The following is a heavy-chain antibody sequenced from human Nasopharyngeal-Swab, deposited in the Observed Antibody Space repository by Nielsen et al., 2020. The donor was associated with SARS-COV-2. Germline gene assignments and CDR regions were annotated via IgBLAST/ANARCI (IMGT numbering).Heavy chain of an antibody. Sequence: GRHLTVSELASACAFLAYALHWVRQAPGKGLEWVAIISYDGSNQFYADSVKGRFTVSRDNSKNTLYLQMSSLTREDTAIYYCARGKDGVYYYYGMDVWGQGTTVTVSS. J-gene: IGHJ6*02. CDR1: ACAFLAYA. D-gene: IGHD4-17*01. V-gene: IGHV3-30*04. CDR2: ISYDGSNQ. CDR3: ARGKDGVYYYYGMDV.